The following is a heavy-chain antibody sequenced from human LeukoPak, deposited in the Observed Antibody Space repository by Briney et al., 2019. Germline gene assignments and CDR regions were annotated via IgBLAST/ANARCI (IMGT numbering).Heavy chain of an antibody. V-gene: IGHV3-74*01. J-gene: IGHJ4*02. Sequence: GGSLRLSCVASGFTFTTYWMHWVRQAPGKGLVWVSRINGDGSNSNYADSVKGRFTISGDNARNTLYLQMNGLRAEDTALYYCARTSPTSHFDFWGQGTLVTVSS. CDR1: GFTFTTYW. CDR3: ARTSPTSHFDF. CDR2: INGDGSNS. D-gene: IGHD3-16*01.